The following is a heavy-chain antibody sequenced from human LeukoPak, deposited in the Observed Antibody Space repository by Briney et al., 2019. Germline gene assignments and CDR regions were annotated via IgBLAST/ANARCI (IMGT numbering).Heavy chain of an antibody. Sequence: HPGRSLRLSCAASGFTFSTYGMYWVRQAPGKGLDWVAVIWYDGSNKYYADSVKGRFTISRDNSKNTLYLQMNSLRAEDTAVYYCAKDSNPAGHYYMDVWGKGTTVTVSS. D-gene: IGHD1-14*01. CDR1: GFTFSTYG. CDR3: AKDSNPAGHYYMDV. J-gene: IGHJ6*03. CDR2: IWYDGSNK. V-gene: IGHV3-33*06.